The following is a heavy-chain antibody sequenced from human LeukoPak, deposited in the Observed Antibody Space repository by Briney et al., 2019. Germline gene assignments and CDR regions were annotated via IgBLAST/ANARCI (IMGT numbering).Heavy chain of an antibody. CDR2: INQSGST. Sequence: SETLSLTCAVYGGSFSGYYWSWIRPPPGKGLEWIGEINQSGSTNYNPSLKSRVTISVDTTKNQFSLKLDSVTAADTAVYYCARRRYFDYWGQGTLVTVSS. CDR1: GGSFSGYY. V-gene: IGHV4-34*01. J-gene: IGHJ4*02. CDR3: ARRRYFDY.